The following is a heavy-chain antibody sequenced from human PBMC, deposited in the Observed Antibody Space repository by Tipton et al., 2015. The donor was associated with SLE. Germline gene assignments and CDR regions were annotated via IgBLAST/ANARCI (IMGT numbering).Heavy chain of an antibody. CDR2: ISGSGGST. CDR1: GFTFSSYA. J-gene: IGHJ4*02. Sequence: SLRLSYAASGFTFSSYAMSWVRQAPGKGLEWVSAISGSGGSTYYADSVKGRFTISRDNSKNTLYLQMNSLRAEDTAVYYCARPLAGSHFDYWGQGTLVTVSS. D-gene: IGHD6-19*01. CDR3: ARPLAGSHFDY. V-gene: IGHV3-23*01.